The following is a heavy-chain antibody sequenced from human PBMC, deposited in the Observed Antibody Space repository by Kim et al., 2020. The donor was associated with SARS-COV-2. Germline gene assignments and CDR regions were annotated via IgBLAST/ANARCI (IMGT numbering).Heavy chain of an antibody. CDR3: ARGASGGYDPGDY. Sequence: SVKVSCKASGGTFNSYAISWVRQAPGQGLEWMGGIIPIFGTANYAQKFQGRVTITADESTSTAYMELSSLRSEDTAVYYCARGASGGYDPGDYWGQGTLVTVSS. CDR1: GGTFNSYA. J-gene: IGHJ4*02. V-gene: IGHV1-69*13. D-gene: IGHD5-12*01. CDR2: IIPIFGTA.